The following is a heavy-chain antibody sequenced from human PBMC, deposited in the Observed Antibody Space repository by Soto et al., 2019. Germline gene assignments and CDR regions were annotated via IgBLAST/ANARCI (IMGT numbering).Heavy chain of an antibody. J-gene: IGHJ1*01. CDR2: IRSKANDYAT. CDR1: GFTFSGST. V-gene: IGHV3-73*02. Sequence: VQLVQSGGGLVQPGGSLKLSCAASGFTFSGSTVHWVRQASGEGLQWVGRIRSKANDYATTYIASVKGRFTISRDDPRNTAYLRMSDLKTEDTAVYYCTGGYWTGGTCYSGYFQHWGQGALVTVFS. CDR3: TGGYWTGGTCYSGYFQH. D-gene: IGHD2-15*01.